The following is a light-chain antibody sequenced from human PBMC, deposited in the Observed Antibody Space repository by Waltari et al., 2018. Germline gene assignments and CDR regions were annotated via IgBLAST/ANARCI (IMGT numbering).Light chain of an antibody. CDR2: GTS. J-gene: IGKJ3*01. V-gene: IGKV1-12*01. CDR3: QQGNSFPIT. Sequence: IQITQSTSPLCASVGDRVTITWRASQDIGNRLAWYQQKPGKAPNLLIYGTSSLPTGVPSRFSGSGSGTEFTLTISSLQPEDFETYYCQQGNSFPITFGPGTKVEIK. CDR1: QDIGNR.